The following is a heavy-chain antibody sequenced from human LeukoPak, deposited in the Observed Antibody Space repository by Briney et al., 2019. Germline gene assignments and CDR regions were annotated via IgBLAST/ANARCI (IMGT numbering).Heavy chain of an antibody. CDR3: ARDDCSSISCYHNWFDP. CDR2: IKQDGSEK. V-gene: IGHV3-7*01. Sequence: GGSLRLSCAASGFTFSSYWMSWVRQAPGKGLEWVANIKQDGSEKYYVDSVKGRFTISRDNAKNSLYLQMNSLRTEDTAVYYCARDDCSSISCYHNWFDPWGQGTLVTVSS. CDR1: GFTFSSYW. J-gene: IGHJ5*02. D-gene: IGHD2-2*01.